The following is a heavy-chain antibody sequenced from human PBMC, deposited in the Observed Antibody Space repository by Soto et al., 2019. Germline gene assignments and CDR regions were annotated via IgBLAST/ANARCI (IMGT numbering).Heavy chain of an antibody. V-gene: IGHV3-21*01. Sequence: EVQLVESGGGLVKPGGSLRLSCAASGFTFNNYTMNWVRQAPGKGLECVSSITSTSYIYYADSVKGRFTISRDNPKNSLYLQMNSLRAEDTAVYYCARATYDYDPDYWGQGTLVSVSS. J-gene: IGHJ4*02. CDR1: GFTFNNYT. D-gene: IGHD5-12*01. CDR2: ITSTSYI. CDR3: ARATYDYDPDY.